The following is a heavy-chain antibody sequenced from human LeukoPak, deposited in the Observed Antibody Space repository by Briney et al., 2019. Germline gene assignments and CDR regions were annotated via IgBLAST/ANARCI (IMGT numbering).Heavy chain of an antibody. CDR2: INPNSGDT. J-gene: IGHJ5*02. V-gene: IGHV1-2*06. CDR1: GYTFTGYY. CDR3: ARACSGGICYSDNWLDP. D-gene: IGHD2-15*01. Sequence: APVKVSCKASGYTFTGYYMHWVRQAPGQGLEWMGRINPNSGDTNYAQKFQGRVTMTRDTSITTAHMELSSLKSDDTAVYYCARACSGGICYSDNWLDPWGQGTQVTVSS.